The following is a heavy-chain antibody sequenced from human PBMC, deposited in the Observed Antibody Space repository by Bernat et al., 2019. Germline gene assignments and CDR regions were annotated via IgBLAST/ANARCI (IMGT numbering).Heavy chain of an antibody. CDR3: ARESSDVDTAMAPLLDSMGFDP. V-gene: IGHV3-33*01. Sequence: AQLAESGGGVVQPGRSLRLSCAASGFTFSSYGMHWVRQAPGKGLEWVAVIWYDGSNKYYADSVKGRFTISRDNSKNTLYLQMNSLRAEDTAVYYCARESSDVDTAMAPLLDSMGFDPWGQGTLVTVSS. J-gene: IGHJ5*02. CDR2: IWYDGSNK. CDR1: GFTFSSYG. D-gene: IGHD5-18*01.